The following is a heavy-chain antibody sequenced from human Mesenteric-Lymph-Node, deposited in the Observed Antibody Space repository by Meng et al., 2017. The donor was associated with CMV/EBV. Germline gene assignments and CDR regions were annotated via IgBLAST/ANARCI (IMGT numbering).Heavy chain of an antibody. CDR3: ARDAIAVAGNVGYDF. J-gene: IGHJ4*02. Sequence: SGYTVTNYALNWLRQAPGQGLEWIGWSDTNTGNPTYGQGFTGRFVFSMDTSVSTAYLQISSLEAEDTAVYFCARDAIAVAGNVGYDFWGQGTLVTVSS. CDR1: GYTVTNYA. D-gene: IGHD6-13*01. CDR2: SDTNTGNP. V-gene: IGHV7-4-1*02.